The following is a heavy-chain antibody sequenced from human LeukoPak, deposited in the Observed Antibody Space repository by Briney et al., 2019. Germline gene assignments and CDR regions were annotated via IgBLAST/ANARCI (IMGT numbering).Heavy chain of an antibody. Sequence: PSETLSLTCTVSGGSLTSYYWSWLRQPPGKGLEWLGYVYTSGNTNYHPSLKSRVTISVDTSKNQFSLRLNSVTAADTSVYYCARVTYYYDSNYYYYYYMDVWGKGTTVTVSS. CDR2: VYTSGNT. CDR1: GGSLTSYY. CDR3: ARVTYYYDSNYYYYYYMDV. V-gene: IGHV4-4*09. J-gene: IGHJ6*03. D-gene: IGHD3-22*01.